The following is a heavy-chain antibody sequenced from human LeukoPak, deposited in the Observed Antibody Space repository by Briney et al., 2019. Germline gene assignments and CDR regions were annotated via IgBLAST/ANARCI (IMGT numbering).Heavy chain of an antibody. Sequence: GGSLRLSCAASGFTFSGYGMHWVRQAPGKGLEWLSVIRYDGTEKYYADSVEGRFTISRDNSKNTLYLQMNSLTAEDTAVYYCAREDLASTDYWGQGTLVTVSS. CDR3: AREDLASTDY. V-gene: IGHV3-33*01. J-gene: IGHJ4*02. CDR2: IRYDGTEK. CDR1: GFTFSGYG.